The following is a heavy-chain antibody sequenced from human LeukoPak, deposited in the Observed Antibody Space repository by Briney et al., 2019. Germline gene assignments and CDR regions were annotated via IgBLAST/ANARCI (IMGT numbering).Heavy chain of an antibody. CDR2: ISYDGSNK. D-gene: IGHD3-22*01. CDR1: GFTFSSHG. CDR3: AKVVGDSSGYYPAY. V-gene: IGHV3-30*18. J-gene: IGHJ4*02. Sequence: GGSLRLSCAASGFTFSSHGMHWVRQAPGKGLEWVAVISYDGSNKYYADSVKGRFTISRDNSKNTLYLQMNSLRAEDTAVYYCAKVVGDSSGYYPAYWGQGTLVTVSS.